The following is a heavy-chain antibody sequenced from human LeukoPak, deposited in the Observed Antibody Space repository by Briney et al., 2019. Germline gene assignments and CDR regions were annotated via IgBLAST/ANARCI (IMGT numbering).Heavy chain of an antibody. CDR3: ARAPLGAAMVTLDY. D-gene: IGHD5-18*01. J-gene: IGHJ4*02. Sequence: GGSLRLSCAASGFTFSSYWMHWVRQAPGKGLVWVSRINSDGSSTSYADSVKGQFTISRDNAKNTLYLQMNSLRAEDTAVYYCARAPLGAAMVTLDYWGQGTLVTVSS. V-gene: IGHV3-74*01. CDR2: INSDGSST. CDR1: GFTFSSYW.